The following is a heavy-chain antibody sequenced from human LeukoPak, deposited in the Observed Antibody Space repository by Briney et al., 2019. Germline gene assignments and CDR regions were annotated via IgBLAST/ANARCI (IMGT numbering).Heavy chain of an antibody. J-gene: IGHJ4*02. CDR2: MYYSGAT. Sequence: PSETLSLTCTVSGGSISSSSHYWGWIRQPPGKGLEWIGSMYYSGATYYNPSLKSRVTISVETSKNQFSLKLNSVTAADTAVYYCARLVRDCSTDSCYPFDYWGQGTLVTVSS. CDR3: ARLVRDCSTDSCYPFDY. V-gene: IGHV4-39*01. D-gene: IGHD2-2*01. CDR1: GGSISSSSHY.